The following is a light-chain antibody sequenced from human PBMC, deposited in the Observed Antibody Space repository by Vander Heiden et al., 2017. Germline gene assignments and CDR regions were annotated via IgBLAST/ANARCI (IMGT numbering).Light chain of an antibody. V-gene: IGLV1-44*01. J-gene: IGLJ1*01. CDR3: AAWDDSLNGFYV. CDR2: SNH. Sequence: QPVLTQPPSASGTPGQRATLPCSCITSNIGRNTMSWYQQLTGTAPHLLIYSNHQRPSGVPDRFSGSRSGTSASLAISGLQAEDEADYYCAAWDDSLNGFYVFGSGTKVTVL. CDR1: TSNIGRNT.